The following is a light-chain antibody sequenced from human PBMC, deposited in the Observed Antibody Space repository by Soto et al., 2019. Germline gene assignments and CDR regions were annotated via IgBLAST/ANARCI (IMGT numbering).Light chain of an antibody. CDR3: MSYTSSNSGV. CDR1: SRDIGAYKF. V-gene: IGLV2-14*01. Sequence: QSALTQPASVSGSPGQSITISCTGTSRDIGAYKFVSWYQHHPGRAPRLMTYEVFNRPSGVSKRFSASKSGNTASLTISGLQADDEADYYCMSYTSSNSGVFGGGTKLTVL. CDR2: EVF. J-gene: IGLJ3*02.